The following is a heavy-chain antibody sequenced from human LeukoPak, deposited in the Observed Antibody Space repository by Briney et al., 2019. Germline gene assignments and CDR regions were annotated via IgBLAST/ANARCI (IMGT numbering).Heavy chain of an antibody. CDR3: ARGRYDSSGYQRAFDI. CDR1: GYTFTGYY. Sequence: ASVKVSCKDSGYTFTGYYMHWVRQAPGQGLEWMGRINPNSGGTNYAQKFQGRVTMTRDTSISTAYMELSRLRSDDTAVYYCARGRYDSSGYQRAFDIWGQGTMVTVSS. J-gene: IGHJ3*02. CDR2: INPNSGGT. D-gene: IGHD3-22*01. V-gene: IGHV1-2*06.